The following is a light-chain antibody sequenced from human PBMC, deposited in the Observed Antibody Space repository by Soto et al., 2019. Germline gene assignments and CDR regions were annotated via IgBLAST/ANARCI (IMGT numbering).Light chain of an antibody. CDR1: SSDVGGYNY. CDR2: EVS. V-gene: IGLV2-14*01. CDR3: SSYTSSSTPHYV. Sequence: QSVLTQPASVSGSPGQSITISCTGTSSDVGGYNYVSWYQQHPGKAPKLMMYEVSNRPSGVSNRFSGSKSGNTASLTISVLQAEDEADYYCSSYTSSSTPHYVFGTGTKVTVL. J-gene: IGLJ1*01.